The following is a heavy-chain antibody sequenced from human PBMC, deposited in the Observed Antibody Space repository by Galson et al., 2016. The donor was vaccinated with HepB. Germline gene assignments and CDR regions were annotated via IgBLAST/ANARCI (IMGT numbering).Heavy chain of an antibody. D-gene: IGHD6-19*01. CDR1: GYSFTSYW. Sequence: QSGAEVTKPGESLKISCKGSGYSFTSYWIGWVRQMPGKGLEWMGSIYPSDSDIRYSPSFEGQVTISADKSISTAYLQWSSLKSSDTAMYYCARPINHQSVAVTVYYWGQGTLVTVSS. V-gene: IGHV5-51*01. CDR3: ARPINHQSVAVTVYY. J-gene: IGHJ4*02. CDR2: IYPSDSDI.